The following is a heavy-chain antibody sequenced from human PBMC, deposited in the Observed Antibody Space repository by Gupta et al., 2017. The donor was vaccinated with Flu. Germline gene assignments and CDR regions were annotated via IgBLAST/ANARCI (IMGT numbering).Heavy chain of an antibody. Sequence: QVQLQQWGAGLLKPSETLSLTCAVYGGSFSGYYWSWIRQPPGKGLEWIGEINHGGSTNYNPSRKSRATISVDTPKNQFSLKLSSVTAADTAVYYCARVTVDCSGGSCYSPRRNWFDPWGQGTLVTVSS. J-gene: IGHJ5*02. CDR1: GGSFSGYY. V-gene: IGHV4-34*01. D-gene: IGHD2-15*01. CDR3: ARVTVDCSGGSCYSPRRNWFDP. CDR2: INHGGST.